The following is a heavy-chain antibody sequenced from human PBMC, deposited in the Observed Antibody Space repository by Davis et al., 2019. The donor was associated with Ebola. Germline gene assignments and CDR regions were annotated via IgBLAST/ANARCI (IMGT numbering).Heavy chain of an antibody. J-gene: IGHJ3*02. Sequence: MPSETLSLTCAVSGGSISSGGYSWSWIRQPPGKGLEWIGYIYHSGSTYYNPSLKSRVTIPVDTSKNQFSLKLSSVTAADTAVYYCARVWSGYDAFDIWGQGTMVTVSS. CDR1: GGSISSGGYS. CDR3: ARVWSGYDAFDI. V-gene: IGHV4-30-2*01. D-gene: IGHD3-3*01. CDR2: IYHSGST.